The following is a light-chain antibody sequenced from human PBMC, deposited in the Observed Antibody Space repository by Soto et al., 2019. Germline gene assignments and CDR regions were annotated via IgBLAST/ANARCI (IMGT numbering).Light chain of an antibody. J-gene: IGLJ3*02. V-gene: IGLV3-21*01. Sequence: SYVLTQPPSVSVSPGKTATITCGGNHIGSQSVHWYKQKPGQAPVLVMFYDRVGPSGSPDRFSGSNSGNTATLTISRVEAGDEAYYYGQVWDSSGDHLGVFGGGTKLTVL. CDR3: QVWDSSGDHLGV. CDR2: YDR. CDR1: HIGSQS.